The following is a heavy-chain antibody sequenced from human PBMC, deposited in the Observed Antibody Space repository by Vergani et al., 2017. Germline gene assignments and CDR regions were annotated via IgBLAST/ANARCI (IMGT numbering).Heavy chain of an antibody. J-gene: IGHJ4*02. CDR3: ARGRSYYGSGSYLDY. D-gene: IGHD3-10*01. V-gene: IGHV4-4*03. CDR2: IYHSGST. CDR1: GGSISSSNW. Sequence: QVQLQESGPGLVKPPGTLSLTCAVSGGSISSSNWWSWVRQPPGKGLEWIGEIYHSGSTNYNPSLKCRVTISVDKSKNQFSLKLSSVTAADTAVYYCARGRSYYGSGSYLDYWGQGTLVTVSS.